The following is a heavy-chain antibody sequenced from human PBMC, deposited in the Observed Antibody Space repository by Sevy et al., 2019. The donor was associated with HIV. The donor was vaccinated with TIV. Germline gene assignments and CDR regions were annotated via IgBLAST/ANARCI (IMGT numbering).Heavy chain of an antibody. CDR3: ARGEGWEATLADY. V-gene: IGHV3-21*01. CDR1: GFTFSSYS. CDR2: ISSSSSYI. J-gene: IGHJ4*02. D-gene: IGHD1-26*01. Sequence: GGSLRLSCAASGFTFSSYSMNWVRQAPGKGLEWVSSISSSSSYIYYADSVKGRFTISRDNTKNSLYLQMNSLRAEDTAVYYCARGEGWEATLADYWGQGTLVTVSS.